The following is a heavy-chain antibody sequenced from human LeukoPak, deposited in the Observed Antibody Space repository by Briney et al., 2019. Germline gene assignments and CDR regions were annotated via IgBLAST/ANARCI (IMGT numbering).Heavy chain of an antibody. J-gene: IGHJ4*02. D-gene: IGHD3-10*01. CDR3: AKDPYYYGSGSYVPVQQNDY. Sequence: GGSLRLSCAASGFTFSSYAMSWVRQAPGKGLEWVSAISGSGGSTYYADSVKGRFTISRDNSKNTLYLQMNSLRAEDTAVYYCAKDPYYYGSGSYVPVQQNDYWGQGTLVTVSS. V-gene: IGHV3-23*01. CDR1: GFTFSSYA. CDR2: ISGSGGST.